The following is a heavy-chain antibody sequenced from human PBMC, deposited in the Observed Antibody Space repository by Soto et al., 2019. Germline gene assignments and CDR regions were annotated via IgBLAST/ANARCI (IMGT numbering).Heavy chain of an antibody. J-gene: IGHJ4*02. CDR2: ISSSSSYI. Sequence: EVQLLESGGDLVQPGGSLRLSCAASGFTFSSYSMNWVRQAPGKGLEWVSSISSSSSYIYYADSVKGRFTISRDNAKNSLYLQMNSLRAEDTAVYYCARDRAQYGSGVIRGRLDYWGQGTLVTVSS. V-gene: IGHV3-21*01. D-gene: IGHD3-10*01. CDR1: GFTFSSYS. CDR3: ARDRAQYGSGVIRGRLDY.